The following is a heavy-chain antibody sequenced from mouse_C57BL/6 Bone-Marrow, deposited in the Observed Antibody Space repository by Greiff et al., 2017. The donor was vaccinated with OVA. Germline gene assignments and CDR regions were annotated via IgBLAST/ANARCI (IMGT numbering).Heavy chain of an antibody. CDR3: ARRKYYGSSYDWYFDV. V-gene: IGHV5-17*01. J-gene: IGHJ1*03. Sequence: EVQLVESGGGLVKPGGSLKLSCAASGFTFSDYGMHWVRQAPEKGLEWVAYISSGSSTIYYADTVKGRFTISRDNAKNTLFLQMTSLRSEDTAMYYCARRKYYGSSYDWYFDVWGTGTTVTVSS. CDR2: ISSGSSTI. D-gene: IGHD1-1*01. CDR1: GFTFSDYG.